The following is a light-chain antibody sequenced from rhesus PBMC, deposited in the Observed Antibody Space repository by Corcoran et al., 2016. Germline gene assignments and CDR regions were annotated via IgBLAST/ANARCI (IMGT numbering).Light chain of an antibody. Sequence: QAALTQPRSVSGSPGQSVTISCTGTSSDIGGYNYVSWYQHHPGTAPKLMIYEVTKRPSGVSDRFSGSKSGNTASLTISGLQAEDEAYYFRSSYAGSDTYIFGGGTRLTVL. CDR2: EVT. J-gene: IGLJ1*01. V-gene: IGLV2-32*02. CDR3: SSYAGSDTYI. CDR1: SSDIGGYNY.